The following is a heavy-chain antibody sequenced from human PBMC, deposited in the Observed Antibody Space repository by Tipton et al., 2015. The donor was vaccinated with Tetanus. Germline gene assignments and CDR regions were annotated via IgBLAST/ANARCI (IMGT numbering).Heavy chain of an antibody. CDR3: ARDPGIASAGLWFDP. CDR2: IYDSGST. V-gene: IGHV4-31*11. CDR1: GGSITSDYHY. J-gene: IGHJ5*02. D-gene: IGHD6-13*01. Sequence: TLSLTCAVSGGSITSDYHYWSWQRQPPGKGLEWIGYIYDSGSTNYNASRKSRLDISPHTSKNQFSLRLTSVTVADTAVYYCARDPGIASAGLWFDPWGQGPLVPVSS.